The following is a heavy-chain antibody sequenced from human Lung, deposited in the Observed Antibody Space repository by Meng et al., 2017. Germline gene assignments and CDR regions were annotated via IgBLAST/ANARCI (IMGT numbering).Heavy chain of an antibody. CDR1: GDSITRTQW. D-gene: IGHD1-7*01. CDR2: ISHSGST. CDR3: ARETLRELGLFHY. J-gene: IGHJ4*02. V-gene: IGHV4-4*02. Sequence: QLSLQESGPRLVQPSGTPSLAGAVSGDSITRTQWWSRLRQTPGKGLEWIGEISHSGSTVYRPSLQGRVSISLDKSNNEFSLKLTSVTAADTAVYYCARETLRELGLFHYWGQGILVTVSS.